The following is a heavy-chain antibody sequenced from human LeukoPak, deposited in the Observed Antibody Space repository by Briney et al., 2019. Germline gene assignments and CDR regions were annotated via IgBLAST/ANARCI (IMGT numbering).Heavy chain of an antibody. D-gene: IGHD3-16*01. CDR2: INPNSGGT. Sequence: PGGSLRLSCAASGFTFTGYYMHWVRQAPGQGLEWMGWINPNSGGTNYAQKLQGRVTMTTDTSTSTAYMELRSLRSDDTAVYYCARGRGGFDYWGQGTLVTVSS. V-gene: IGHV1-2*02. J-gene: IGHJ4*02. CDR3: ARGRGGFDY. CDR1: GFTFTGYY.